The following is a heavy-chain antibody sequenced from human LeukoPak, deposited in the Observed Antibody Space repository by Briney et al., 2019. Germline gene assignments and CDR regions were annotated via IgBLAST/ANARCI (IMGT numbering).Heavy chain of an antibody. D-gene: IGHD3-10*01. V-gene: IGHV5-51*01. J-gene: IGHJ4*02. CDR3: VKGDGEFEY. CDR1: GYKFTSYW. CDR2: IYPSDSDT. Sequence: GESLRISCKASGYKFTSYWIGWMRQMPGKGLEWMGVIYPSDSDTRYNVSFEGQVTISADKSINTAYLQWSSLRPSDTAVYYCVKGDGEFEYWGQGTLVTVSS.